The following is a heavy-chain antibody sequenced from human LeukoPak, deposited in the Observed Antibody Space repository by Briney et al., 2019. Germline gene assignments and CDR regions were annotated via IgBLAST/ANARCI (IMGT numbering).Heavy chain of an antibody. CDR1: GGSISSYY. J-gene: IGHJ4*02. CDR2: IYTSGST. Sequence: SETLSLTCTVSGGSISSYYWSWIRQPAGKGLEWIGRIYTSGSTNYNPSLKSRVTMSVDTSKNQFSLKLSSVTAADTAVYYCARDSYYYDSSGYSTFDYWGQGTLVTVSS. V-gene: IGHV4-4*07. CDR3: ARDSYYYDSSGYSTFDY. D-gene: IGHD3-22*01.